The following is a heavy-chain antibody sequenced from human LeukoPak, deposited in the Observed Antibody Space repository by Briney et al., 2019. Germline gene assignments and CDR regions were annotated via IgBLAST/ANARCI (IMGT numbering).Heavy chain of an antibody. CDR1: GFTFSNRR. Sequence: GGSLRLSCAASGFTFSNRRMNWVRQAPGKGLEWLSFISTSATTMYYADSVKGRFIISRDNAKNSLYLQMNSLRAEDTAVYYCARDRAEPDILTGYYYYGMDVWGQGTTVTVSS. CDR2: ISTSATTM. D-gene: IGHD3-9*01. V-gene: IGHV3-48*04. CDR3: ARDRAEPDILTGYYYYGMDV. J-gene: IGHJ6*02.